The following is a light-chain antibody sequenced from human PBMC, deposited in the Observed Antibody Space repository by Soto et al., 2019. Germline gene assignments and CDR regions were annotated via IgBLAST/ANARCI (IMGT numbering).Light chain of an antibody. Sequence: EIVLTQSPGTLSVSPGERASLSCRASQSVSSSLLAWYQQKPGQAPRVLIYGATSRATGIPDRFSGSVSGTEFTLTISRLEPEDFAVYYCQLYGDSLFTFGPGTKVDIK. CDR2: GAT. J-gene: IGKJ3*01. V-gene: IGKV3-20*01. CDR1: QSVSSSL. CDR3: QLYGDSLFT.